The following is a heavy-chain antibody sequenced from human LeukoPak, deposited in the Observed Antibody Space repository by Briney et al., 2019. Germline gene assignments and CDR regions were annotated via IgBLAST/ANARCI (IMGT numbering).Heavy chain of an antibody. CDR1: GGSISSYY. D-gene: IGHD6-6*01. CDR2: IYTSGST. Sequence: SETLSLTCTVSGGSISSYYWSWIRQPAGKGLEWIGRIYTSGSTNYNPSLKSRVTMSVDTPKNQFSLKLSSVTAADTAVYYCARVVGIAALTGPYYFDYWGQGTLVTVSS. J-gene: IGHJ4*02. CDR3: ARVVGIAALTGPYYFDY. V-gene: IGHV4-4*07.